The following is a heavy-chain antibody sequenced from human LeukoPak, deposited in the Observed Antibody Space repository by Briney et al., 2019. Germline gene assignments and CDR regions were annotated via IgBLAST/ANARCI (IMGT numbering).Heavy chain of an antibody. CDR1: GFTVSSNY. J-gene: IGHJ3*02. Sequence: GGSLRLSCAASGFTVSSNYMNWVRQAPGKGLVWVSRINTDGSSTSYADSVKGRFTISRDNAKNTLYLQMDSLRAEDTAVYYCARVPYSTDAFDIWGQGTMVTVSS. CDR3: ARVPYSTDAFDI. D-gene: IGHD6-13*01. V-gene: IGHV3-74*01. CDR2: INTDGSST.